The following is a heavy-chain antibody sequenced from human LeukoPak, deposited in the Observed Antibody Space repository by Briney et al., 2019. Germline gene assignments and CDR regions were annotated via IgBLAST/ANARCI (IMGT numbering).Heavy chain of an antibody. D-gene: IGHD2-8*01. CDR2: ISGSGGST. Sequence: GGSLRLSCAASGFTFSSYAMSWVRQAPGKGLEWVSAISGSGGSTYYADSVKGRFTISRDNSKNTLYLQMNSLRAEDTAVYYCAKGLVPIIYSPGVDAFDIWGQGTMVTVSS. V-gene: IGHV3-23*01. CDR1: GFTFSSYA. CDR3: AKGLVPIIYSPGVDAFDI. J-gene: IGHJ3*02.